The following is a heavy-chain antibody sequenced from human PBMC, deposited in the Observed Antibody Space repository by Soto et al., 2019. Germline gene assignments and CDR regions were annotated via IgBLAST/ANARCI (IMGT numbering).Heavy chain of an antibody. Sequence: SVKVSCKASGGTFSSYAISWVRQAPGQGLEWMGGIIPIFGTANYAQKFQGRVTITADESTSTAYMELSSLRSEDTAVYYCARGFLGAERLLQGDNAFDIWGQGTMVTV. CDR2: IIPIFGTA. CDR1: GGTFSSYA. D-gene: IGHD3-3*01. CDR3: ARGFLGAERLLQGDNAFDI. J-gene: IGHJ3*02. V-gene: IGHV1-69*13.